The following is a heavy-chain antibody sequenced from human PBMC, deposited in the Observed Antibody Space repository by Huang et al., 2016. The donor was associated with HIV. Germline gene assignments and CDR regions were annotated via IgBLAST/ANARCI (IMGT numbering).Heavy chain of an antibody. Sequence: VESGGRSVQPGGSIRLSCVGSTFTFGAYWMSGVRQPPGNGLEWVAKIKKDETEKYYVDSVKGRFNISRDNAKKVLFLEMDALRVEDTAIYFCATKTAGMDIWGQGTTVIVSS. CDR3: ATKTAGMDI. CDR2: IKKDETEK. V-gene: IGHV3-7*01. J-gene: IGHJ6*02. CDR1: TFTFGAYW.